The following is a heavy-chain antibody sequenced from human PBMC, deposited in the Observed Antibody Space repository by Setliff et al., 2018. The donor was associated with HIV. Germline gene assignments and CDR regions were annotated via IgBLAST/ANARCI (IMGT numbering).Heavy chain of an antibody. CDR2: IYPGNSDT. J-gene: IGHJ6*02. D-gene: IGHD6-19*01. V-gene: IGHV5-51*01. CDR1: GYTFSNYC. CDR3: AKHLSPGSGWYSKARGMDV. Sequence: GESLKISCKDSGYTFSNYCIAWVRQMPGKGPEWMGIIYPGNSDTTYSPSFQGQVTISADKSISTAYLQWSSLKASDTAMYYCAKHLSPGSGWYSKARGMDVWGQGTTVTVSS.